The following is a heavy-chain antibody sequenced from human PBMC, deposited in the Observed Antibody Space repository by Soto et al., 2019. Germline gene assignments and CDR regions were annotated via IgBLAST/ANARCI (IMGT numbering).Heavy chain of an antibody. V-gene: IGHV3-23*01. CDR1: GFTFSSYA. CDR3: VKGEYYYDSSGYYPFDY. Sequence: GGSLRLSCAASGFTFSSYALNWVRQAPGKGLEWVSAISGSGGSTYYADSVKGRFTISRDNSKNTQYLQMSSLRADDTAVYYCVKGEYYYDSSGYYPFDYWGQGTLVTVSS. D-gene: IGHD3-22*01. CDR2: ISGSGGST. J-gene: IGHJ4*02.